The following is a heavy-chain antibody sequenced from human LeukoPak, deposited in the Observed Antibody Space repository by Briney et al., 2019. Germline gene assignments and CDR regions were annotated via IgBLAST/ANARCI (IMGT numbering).Heavy chain of an antibody. Sequence: GGSLRLSSAASGFTFRAYWMHWGRHSPGKGLVWGSRINSDGSTTTYADSVKGRFTISRDISKNTLYLQMNSLRAEDTAVYYCARVATTSSKWSLDYWGQGTLVTVSS. J-gene: IGHJ4*02. D-gene: IGHD2-2*01. CDR2: INSDGSTT. V-gene: IGHV3-74*03. CDR1: GFTFRAYW. CDR3: ARVATTSSKWSLDY.